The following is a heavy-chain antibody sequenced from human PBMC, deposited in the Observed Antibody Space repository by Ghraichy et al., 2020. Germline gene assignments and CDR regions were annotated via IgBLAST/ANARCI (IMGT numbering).Heavy chain of an antibody. CDR1: GFTLSGYA. CDR2: SWYDGNAK. CDR3: ARSLYGQSNWFYP. Sequence: GGSLRLSCAASGFTLSGYAMHWVRRAPDKGLEWVAISWYDGNAKYYADSVKGRFTISRDNSKNTLYLQMDSLRVEDTAVYHCARSLYGQSNWFYPWGQGILITLPS. D-gene: IGHD2-8*01. V-gene: IGHV3-33*01. J-gene: IGHJ5*02.